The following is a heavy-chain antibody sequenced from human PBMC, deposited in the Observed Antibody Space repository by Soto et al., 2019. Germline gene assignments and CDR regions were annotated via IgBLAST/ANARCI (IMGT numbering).Heavy chain of an antibody. CDR1: GYSFTSLD. CDR3: ARGVSAGVDY. J-gene: IGHJ4*02. D-gene: IGHD1-26*01. CDR2: MQPSTGRT. Sequence: SVKVSCKASGYSFTSLDINWVRQTAGQGLEWMGWMQPSTGRTGYAQKFQGRVTMTRDTSINTAYMELTTLTSDDTAFYYCARGVSAGVDYWGQGTLVTVSS. V-gene: IGHV1-8*01.